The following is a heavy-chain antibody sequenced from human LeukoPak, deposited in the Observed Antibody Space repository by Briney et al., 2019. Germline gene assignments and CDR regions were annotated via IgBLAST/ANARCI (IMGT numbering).Heavy chain of an antibody. CDR2: ISGSGGST. V-gene: IGHV3-23*01. CDR3: AKTPSYYYDSSGYYVDY. D-gene: IGHD3-22*01. Sequence: GGSLRLSCAASGFTFSSYAMSWVRQAPGKGLEWVSAISGSGGSTYYADSVKGRFTISRDNSKNTLYLQMNSLRAEDTAVYYCAKTPSYYYDSSGYYVDYWGQGTLVTVSS. CDR1: GFTFSSYA. J-gene: IGHJ4*02.